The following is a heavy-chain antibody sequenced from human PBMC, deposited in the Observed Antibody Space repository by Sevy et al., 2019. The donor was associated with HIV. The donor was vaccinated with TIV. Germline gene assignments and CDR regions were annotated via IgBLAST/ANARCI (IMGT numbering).Heavy chain of an antibody. J-gene: IGHJ4*02. D-gene: IGHD2-2*01. V-gene: IGHV3-30-3*01. CDR2: ISYDGSNK. CDR1: GFTFSSYA. CDR3: ARDEAMDY. Sequence: GGSLRLSCAASGFTFSSYATHWVRQAPGKGLEWVAVISYDGSNKYYADSVKGRFTISRDNSKNTLYLQMNSLRAEDTAVYYCARDEAMDYWGQGTLVTVSS.